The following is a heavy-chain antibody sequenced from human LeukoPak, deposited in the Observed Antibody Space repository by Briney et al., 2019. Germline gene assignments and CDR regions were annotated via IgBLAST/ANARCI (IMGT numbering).Heavy chain of an antibody. CDR2: ISVYNGNT. J-gene: IGHJ5*02. Sequence: GASVKVSFKASGYTFTSYGISWVRQAPGQGLEWMGWISVYNGNTNYAQKVQGRVTMTTDTSTSTAYMELRSLRSDDTAVYYCARMRSSGYNCFDPWGQGTLVTVSS. CDR3: ARMRSSGYNCFDP. D-gene: IGHD3-22*01. CDR1: GYTFTSYG. V-gene: IGHV1-18*01.